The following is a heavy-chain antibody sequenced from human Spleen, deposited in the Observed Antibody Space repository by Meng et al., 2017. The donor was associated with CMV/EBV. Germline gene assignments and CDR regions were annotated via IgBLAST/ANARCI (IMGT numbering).Heavy chain of an antibody. V-gene: IGHV3-21*01. CDR2: ISSSSSYI. J-gene: IGHJ5*02. D-gene: IGHD6-19*01. Sequence: GFTFNTYSMDWVRQAPGKGLEWVSSISSSSSYIYYADSVKGRFTISRDNAKNSLYLQTNRLRAEDTAVYYCARDLRSLTSIAVGFDPWGQGTLVTVSS. CDR3: ARDLRSLTSIAVGFDP. CDR1: GFTFNTYS.